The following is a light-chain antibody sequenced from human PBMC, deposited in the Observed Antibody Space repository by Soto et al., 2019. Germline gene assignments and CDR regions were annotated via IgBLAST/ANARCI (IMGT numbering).Light chain of an antibody. V-gene: IGLV2-14*01. J-gene: IGLJ1*01. CDR1: SSDVGGYNC. CDR2: DVI. CDR3: SSCTSSSTYV. Sequence: QSALTQPASVSGSPGQSIAISCTGTSSDVGGYNCVSWYQQYPGKAPKLMIYDVINRPSGISSRFSGSKPGNTASLTISGLQAEDEADYYCSSCTSSSTYVFGTGTKVTVL.